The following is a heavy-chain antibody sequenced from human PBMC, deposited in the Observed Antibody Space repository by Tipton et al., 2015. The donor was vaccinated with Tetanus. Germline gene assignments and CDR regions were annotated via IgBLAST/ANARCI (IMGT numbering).Heavy chain of an antibody. D-gene: IGHD1-1*01. J-gene: IGHJ4*02. Sequence: TLSLTCTVSGGSISSGDYYWSWIRQPPGKGLEWIGYIYYSGSTYYNPSLKSRVTISVDTSKNQFSLKLSSVTAADTAVYYCARGIDEYKSGNYWGQGTLVTVSS. CDR2: IYYSGST. CDR1: GGSISSGDYY. CDR3: ARGIDEYKSGNY. V-gene: IGHV4-30-4*01.